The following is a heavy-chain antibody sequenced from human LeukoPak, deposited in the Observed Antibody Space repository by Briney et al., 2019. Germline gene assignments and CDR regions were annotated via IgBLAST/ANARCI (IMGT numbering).Heavy chain of an antibody. CDR1: GGTFSSYA. Sequence: ASVKVSCKASGGTFSSYAISWMRQAPGQGLEWMGGIIPIFGTANYAQKFQGGVTITADESTSTAYMELSSLRSEDTAVYYCARTPNYGGTTRTDYYYYYYMDVWGKGTTVTVSS. J-gene: IGHJ6*03. CDR3: ARTPNYGGTTRTDYYYYYYMDV. D-gene: IGHD4-23*01. CDR2: IIPIFGTA. V-gene: IGHV1-69*13.